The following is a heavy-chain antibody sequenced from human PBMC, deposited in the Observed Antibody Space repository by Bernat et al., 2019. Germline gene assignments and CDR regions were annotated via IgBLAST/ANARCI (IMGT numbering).Heavy chain of an antibody. D-gene: IGHD1-1*01. CDR3: ARDLLLERGGWFDP. CDR2: TSYDGSDT. Sequence: VQLVESGGGVVQPGRSLRLSCAASGFSFSRYAMHWVRQAPGKGLEWVAVTSYDGSDTDYADYVKGRFTISRDNSKNTLYLQMNSLTSEDTAVYYCARDLLLERGGWFDPWGQGTLVTISS. J-gene: IGHJ5*02. V-gene: IGHV3-30-3*01. CDR1: GFSFSRYA.